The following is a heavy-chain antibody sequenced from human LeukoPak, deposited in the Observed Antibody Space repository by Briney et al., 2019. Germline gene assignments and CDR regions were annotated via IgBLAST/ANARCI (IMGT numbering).Heavy chain of an antibody. D-gene: IGHD5-12*01. CDR3: AKDPRYSGYDWTGPNRFDY. J-gene: IGHJ4*02. CDR2: ISGSGGST. Sequence: GGSLRLSCAASGFTFSSYAMSWVRQAPGKGLEWVSAISGSGGSTYYADSVKGRFTISRDNSKNTLYLQMNSLRAEDTAVYYCAKDPRYSGYDWTGPNRFDYWGQGTLVTVSS. V-gene: IGHV3-23*01. CDR1: GFTFSSYA.